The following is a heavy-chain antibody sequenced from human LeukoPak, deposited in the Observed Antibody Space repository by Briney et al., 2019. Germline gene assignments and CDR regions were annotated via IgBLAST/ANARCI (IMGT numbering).Heavy chain of an antibody. D-gene: IGHD3-10*01. J-gene: IGHJ4*02. V-gene: IGHV4-30-4*08. CDR3: ARGLVFGESLTRFDY. Sequence: PSETLSLTCTVSGGSISSGDYYRSWIRQPPGKGLEWIGYIYYSGSTYYNPSLKSRVTISVDTSKNQFSLKLSSVTAADTAVYYCARGLVFGESLTRFDYWGQGTLLTVSS. CDR2: IYYSGST. CDR1: GGSISSGDYY.